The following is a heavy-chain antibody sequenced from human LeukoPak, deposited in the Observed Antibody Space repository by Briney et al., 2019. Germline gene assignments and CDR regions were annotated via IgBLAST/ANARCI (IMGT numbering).Heavy chain of an antibody. J-gene: IGHJ4*02. Sequence: SETLSLTCTVSGGSISSYYWSWIRQPPGKGLEWIGYIYYSGSTNYNPSLKSRVTISVDTSKNQFSLNLNSVTAADTAVYYCARELKVGNTGYYFDYWGQGTLVTVSS. CDR3: ARELKVGNTGYYFDY. CDR2: IYYSGST. D-gene: IGHD2/OR15-2a*01. V-gene: IGHV4-59*01. CDR1: GGSISSYY.